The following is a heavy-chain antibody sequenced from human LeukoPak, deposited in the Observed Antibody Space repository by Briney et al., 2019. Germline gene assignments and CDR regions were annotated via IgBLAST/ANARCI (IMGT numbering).Heavy chain of an antibody. CDR2: INSDGSST. V-gene: IGHV3-74*01. CDR3: ARVGGWYRSYYMDV. D-gene: IGHD6-19*01. CDR1: GFTFSSYW. Sequence: GGSLRLSCAASGFTFSSYWMHWVRQAPGKGLVWVSRINSDGSSTSYADSVKGRFTISRDNAKNTLYLQMNSLRAEDTAVCYCARVGGWYRSYYMDVWGKGTTVTVSS. J-gene: IGHJ6*03.